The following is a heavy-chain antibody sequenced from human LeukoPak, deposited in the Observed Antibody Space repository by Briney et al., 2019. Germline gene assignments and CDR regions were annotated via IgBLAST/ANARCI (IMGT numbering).Heavy chain of an antibody. CDR3: ARIPASGTALDC. D-gene: IGHD2-2*01. V-gene: IGHV3-74*01. J-gene: IGHJ4*02. Sequence: GGSLRLSCAASGFSFSSYWRHWVRQAPGKGLVWVSRINTDGRSISYEDSVKGRFSISRDNAKKHLYLQLSSLRAEDTAVYYCARIPASGTALDCWGQGTLVTVSS. CDR1: GFSFSSYW. CDR2: INTDGRSI.